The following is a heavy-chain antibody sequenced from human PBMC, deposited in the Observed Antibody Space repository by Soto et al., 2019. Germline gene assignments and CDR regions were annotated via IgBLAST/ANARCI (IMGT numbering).Heavy chain of an antibody. CDR3: ARAGIAVRTRDYYGMDV. CDR2: INHSGST. CDR1: GGSFSGYY. Sequence: SETLSLTCAVYGGSFSGYYWSWIRQPPGKGLEWIGEINHSGSTNYNPSLKSRVPISVDTSKNQFSLKLSSVTAADTALYYCARAGIAVRTRDYYGMDVWGQGTTVTVSS. V-gene: IGHV4-34*01. J-gene: IGHJ6*02. D-gene: IGHD6-19*01.